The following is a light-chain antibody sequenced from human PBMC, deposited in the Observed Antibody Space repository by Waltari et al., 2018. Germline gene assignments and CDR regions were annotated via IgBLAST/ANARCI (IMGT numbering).Light chain of an antibody. V-gene: IGLV3-10*01. Sequence: SYELPQPPSVSVSPGPTARIPCSGDALPKKYAYWYQQKSGQAPVLVIYEDIKRPTGIPERFSGSSSGTTATLTISGAHVDDEADYYCYSTDFSGHDRVFGGGTKLTIL. CDR1: ALPKKY. J-gene: IGLJ3*02. CDR3: YSTDFSGHDRV. CDR2: EDI.